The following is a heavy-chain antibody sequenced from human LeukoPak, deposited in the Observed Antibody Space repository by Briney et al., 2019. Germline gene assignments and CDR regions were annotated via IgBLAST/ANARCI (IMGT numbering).Heavy chain of an antibody. CDR3: ARWGLYSGSSEYYFDY. V-gene: IGHV3-21*01. J-gene: IGHJ4*02. CDR2: ISSSSYM. CDR1: GFTFSSYS. Sequence: PGRSLRLSCAASGFTFSSYSMIWVRQAPGKGLEWVSSISSSSYMYYADSVKGRFTISRDNAKNSLYLQMNSLRAEDTAVYYCARWGLYSGSSEYYFDYWGQGTLVTVSS. D-gene: IGHD1-26*01.